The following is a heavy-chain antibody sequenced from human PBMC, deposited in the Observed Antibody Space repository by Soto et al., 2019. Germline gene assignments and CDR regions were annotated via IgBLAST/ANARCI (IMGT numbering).Heavy chain of an antibody. J-gene: IGHJ4*02. CDR2: IFPDDSDT. Sequence: PGESLKISCKGSGYSFTTSWIGWVRQMPGKGLEWIGIIFPDDSDTRYSPSFQGHVTISVDKSISTAYLQWSGLKASDTAMYYCARHPSYWYDNSKYEYRFDYWGQGTPVTVSS. CDR1: GYSFTTSW. V-gene: IGHV5-51*01. CDR3: ARHPSYWYDNSKYEYRFDY. D-gene: IGHD3-22*01.